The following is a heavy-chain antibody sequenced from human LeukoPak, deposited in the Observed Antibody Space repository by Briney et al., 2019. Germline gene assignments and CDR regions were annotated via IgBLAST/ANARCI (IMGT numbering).Heavy chain of an antibody. CDR3: ARDSYGSDDAFDI. D-gene: IGHD5-18*01. CDR2: IYYSGST. Sequence: SETLSLTCTVSGGSISSYYWSWIRQPPGKGLEWIGYIYYSGSTNYNPALKSRVTISVDASNNQFSLKLSSVTAADTAVYYCARDSYGSDDAFDIWGQGTMVTVSS. J-gene: IGHJ3*02. V-gene: IGHV4-59*01. CDR1: GGSISSYY.